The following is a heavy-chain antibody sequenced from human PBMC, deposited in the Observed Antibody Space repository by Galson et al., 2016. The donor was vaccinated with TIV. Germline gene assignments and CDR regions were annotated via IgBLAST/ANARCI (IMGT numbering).Heavy chain of an antibody. J-gene: IGHJ6*02. CDR2: IYPDDSNT. D-gene: IGHD2-2*01. CDR1: GYSFSSYW. V-gene: IGHV5-51*01. Sequence: QSGAEVKKPGESLKISCKGSGYSFSSYWIAWVRQMPGKGLEWMGIIYPDDSNTTYSPSFQGQVTISVDKSISTAYLQWSSLKASDTVIYYCARGVVQATAIYGMDVWGQGTTVTVSS. CDR3: ARGVVQATAIYGMDV.